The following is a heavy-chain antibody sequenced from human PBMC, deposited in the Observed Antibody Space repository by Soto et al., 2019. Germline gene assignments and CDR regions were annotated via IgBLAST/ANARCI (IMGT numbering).Heavy chain of an antibody. D-gene: IGHD3-3*01. CDR3: ARDVGAYYDFWSGYRRFDP. CDR2: IVVGSGNT. CDR1: GFTFTSSA. Sequence: SVKVSCKASGFTFTSSAVQWVRQARGQRLEWIGWIVVGSGNTNYAQKFQERVTITRDMSTSTAYMELSSLRSEDTAVYYCARDVGAYYDFWSGYRRFDPWGQGTLVTVSS. V-gene: IGHV1-58*01. J-gene: IGHJ5*02.